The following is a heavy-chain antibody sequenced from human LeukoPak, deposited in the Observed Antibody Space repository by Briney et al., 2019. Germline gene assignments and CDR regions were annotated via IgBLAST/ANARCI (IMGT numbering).Heavy chain of an antibody. Sequence: GRSLRLSCAASGFNFSSYGMHWVRQAPGKGLEWVAVISYDGSNKYYADSVKGRFTISRDNSKNTLYLQMNSLRAEDTAVYYCAKDSPSGSYSNGVDYWGQGTLVTVSS. CDR1: GFNFSSYG. CDR3: AKDSPSGSYSNGVDY. J-gene: IGHJ4*02. D-gene: IGHD1-26*01. V-gene: IGHV3-30*18. CDR2: ISYDGSNK.